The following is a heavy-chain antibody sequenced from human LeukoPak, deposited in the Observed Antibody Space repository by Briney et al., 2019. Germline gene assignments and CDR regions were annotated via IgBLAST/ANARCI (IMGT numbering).Heavy chain of an antibody. CDR2: INPNSGGT. CDR1: GYTFNAYY. V-gene: IGHV1-2*02. D-gene: IGHD5-18*01. Sequence: ASVKVSCKASGYTFNAYYIHWVRQAPGQGLEWMGWINPNSGGTSYTQKFQGRGTMTRDTSISTAYMELSRLGSDDTAVYFCARAGGGYSSGWGAFDIWGQGTVVTVSS. CDR3: ARAGGGYSSGWGAFDI. J-gene: IGHJ3*02.